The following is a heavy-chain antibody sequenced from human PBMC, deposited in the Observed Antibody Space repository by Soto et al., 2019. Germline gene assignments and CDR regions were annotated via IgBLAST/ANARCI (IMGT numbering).Heavy chain of an antibody. CDR1: GASISRTGFH. Sequence: QLQLQESGPGLVKPSETLSLTCAVSGASISRTGFHWGWVRQPPGQGLEWIGSIYEGETTFYNSSLKSRVTISADTSKNHFSLKLSSVTAADTAVYYCARRGSGHTFDYWGQGTLVTVSS. CDR2: IYEGETT. J-gene: IGHJ4*02. V-gene: IGHV4-39*01. D-gene: IGHD3-10*01. CDR3: ARRGSGHTFDY.